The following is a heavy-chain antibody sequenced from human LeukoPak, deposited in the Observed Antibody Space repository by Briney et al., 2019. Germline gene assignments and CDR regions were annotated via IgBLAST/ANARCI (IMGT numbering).Heavy chain of an antibody. CDR2: ISSSSSYI. Sequence: GGSLRLSCAASGFTFSSYSMNWVRQAPGKGLEWVSSISSSSSYIYYAVSVKGRFTISRDNAKNSLYLQMNSLRAEDTAVYYCARGDSSGWSPDPYYYYGMDVWGQGITVTVSS. CDR1: GFTFSSYS. CDR3: ARGDSSGWSPDPYYYYGMDV. J-gene: IGHJ6*02. D-gene: IGHD6-19*01. V-gene: IGHV3-21*01.